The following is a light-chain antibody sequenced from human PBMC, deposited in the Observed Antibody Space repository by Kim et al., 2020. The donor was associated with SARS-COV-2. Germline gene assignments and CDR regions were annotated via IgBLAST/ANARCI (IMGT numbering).Light chain of an antibody. J-gene: IGLJ3*02. CDR3: SSYTSSSILWV. V-gene: IGLV2-14*03. CDR1: SSDIGYYNY. Sequence: QSALTQPASVSGSPGQSITISCTGSSSDIGYYNYVSWYQQHPGKAPKLMIYDVSKRPSGVSNRFSASKSGNTASLTISGLQAEDEADYYCSSYTSSSILWVFGGATKLTVL. CDR2: DVS.